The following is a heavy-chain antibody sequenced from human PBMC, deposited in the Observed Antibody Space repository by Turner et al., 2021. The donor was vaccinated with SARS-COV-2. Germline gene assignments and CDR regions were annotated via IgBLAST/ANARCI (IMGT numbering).Heavy chain of an antibody. CDR1: GFTFSSYG. Sequence: QVQLVGSGGGVVQPGRSLRLSCAASGFTFSSYGMHWVRQAPGKGLEWVEVTSYDGSNKYYADSVKGRFTISRDNSKNTLYLQMNSLRAEDTAVYYCAKQQGLYSNPMYYFDYWGQGTLVTVSS. J-gene: IGHJ4*02. D-gene: IGHD4-4*01. V-gene: IGHV3-30*18. CDR2: TSYDGSNK. CDR3: AKQQGLYSNPMYYFDY.